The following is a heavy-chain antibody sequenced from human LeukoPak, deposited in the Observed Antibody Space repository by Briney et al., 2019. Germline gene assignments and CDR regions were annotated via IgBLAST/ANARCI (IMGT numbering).Heavy chain of an antibody. J-gene: IGHJ4*02. CDR2: IKEDGSEN. CDR3: ARGAGVFFDN. CDR1: RLTISSYG. D-gene: IGHD3-10*01. Sequence: GGSLRLSCAASRLTISSYGMTWLRQAPGKGLEWVAYIKEDGSENFYVGSVKGRFTISRDNARKSVYLQMNSLRVEDTAVYYCARGAGVFFDNWGQGTLVTVSS. V-gene: IGHV3-7*01.